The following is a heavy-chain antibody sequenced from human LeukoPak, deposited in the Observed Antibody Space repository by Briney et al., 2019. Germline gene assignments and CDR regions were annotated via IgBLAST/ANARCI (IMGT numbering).Heavy chain of an antibody. Sequence: GGSLRLSCAASGFTFSNYWMNWVRQAPGKGLEWVANINQDGSEKFYVDSVKGRFTISRDNAKNSLYVQMNSLRAEDTAVYYCARDGWGYGLGMLFDYWGQGILVTVSS. J-gene: IGHJ4*02. CDR2: INQDGSEK. CDR1: GFTFSNYW. CDR3: ARDGWGYGLGMLFDY. D-gene: IGHD3-10*01. V-gene: IGHV3-7*01.